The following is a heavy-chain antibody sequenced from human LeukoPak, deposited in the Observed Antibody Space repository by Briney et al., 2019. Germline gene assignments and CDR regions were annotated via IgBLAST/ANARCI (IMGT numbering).Heavy chain of an antibody. CDR1: GFTFRSYE. Sequence: PGGSLRLSCAASGFTFRSYEMNWVRQAPGKGLEWVSYISSSGTIYYADSVKGRFTISRDNAKNSLYLHMNSLRAVDTAVYYCARGGYCSGGTCYSYNAFDIWGQGTVVTVSS. D-gene: IGHD2-15*01. V-gene: IGHV3-48*03. CDR2: ISSSGTI. J-gene: IGHJ3*02. CDR3: ARGGYCSGGTCYSYNAFDI.